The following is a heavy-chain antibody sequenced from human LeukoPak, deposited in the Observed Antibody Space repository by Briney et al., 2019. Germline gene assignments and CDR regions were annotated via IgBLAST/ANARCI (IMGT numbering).Heavy chain of an antibody. CDR1: GFTFSNCP. J-gene: IGHJ3*02. Sequence: PGGSLRLSCAASGFTFSNCPMTWVRQDPGKGLEWVSSVSSSGIHTYYLDSVKGRFTTSRDNSKNTLYLQMNSLRAEDTAVYYCAKMMPESTGNGFDIWGQGTMVTVSS. V-gene: IGHV3-23*01. CDR2: VSSSGIHT. CDR3: AKMMPESTGNGFDI. D-gene: IGHD1-1*01.